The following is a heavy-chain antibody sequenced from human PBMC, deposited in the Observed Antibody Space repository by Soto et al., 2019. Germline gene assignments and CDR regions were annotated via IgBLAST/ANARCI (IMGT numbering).Heavy chain of an antibody. V-gene: IGHV3-74*01. CDR3: ARGNLPVELERLPTNWFDP. D-gene: IGHD1-1*01. J-gene: IGHJ5*02. CDR1: GFTFSSYW. Sequence: GGSLRLSCAASGFTFSSYWMHWVRQAPGKGLVWVSRINSDGSSTSNADSVKGRFTISRDNAKNTLYLQMNSLRAEDTAVYYWARGNLPVELERLPTNWFDPWGQGTLVTVSS. CDR2: INSDGSST.